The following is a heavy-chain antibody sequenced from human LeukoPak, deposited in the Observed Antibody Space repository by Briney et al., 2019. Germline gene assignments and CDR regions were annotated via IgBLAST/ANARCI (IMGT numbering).Heavy chain of an antibody. Sequence: PSETLSLTCAVYGGSFSGYYWSWIRQPPGKGLEWIGSIYHSGSTYYNPSLKSRVTISVDTSKNQFSLKLSSVTAADTAVYYCARSPCSSTSCYHFDAFDIWGQGTMVTVSS. CDR3: ARSPCSSTSCYHFDAFDI. CDR1: GGSFSGYY. V-gene: IGHV4-34*01. D-gene: IGHD2-2*01. CDR2: IYHSGST. J-gene: IGHJ3*02.